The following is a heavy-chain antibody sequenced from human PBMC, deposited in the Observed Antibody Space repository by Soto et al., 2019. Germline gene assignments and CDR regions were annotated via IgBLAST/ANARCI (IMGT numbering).Heavy chain of an antibody. CDR1: GGSFSGYY. D-gene: IGHD3-10*01. CDR3: ARVWGGAFDI. J-gene: IGHJ3*02. V-gene: IGHV4-34*01. Sequence: PWETLSLTCAVYGGSFSGYYWSWIRQPPGKGLEWIGEINHSGSTNYNPSLKGRVTISVDTSKNQFSLKLSSVTAADTAVYYCARVWGGAFDIWGQGTMVTVSS. CDR2: INHSGST.